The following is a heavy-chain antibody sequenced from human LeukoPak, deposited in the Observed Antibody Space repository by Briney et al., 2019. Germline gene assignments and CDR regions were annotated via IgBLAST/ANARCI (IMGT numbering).Heavy chain of an antibody. V-gene: IGHV3-9*03. J-gene: IGHJ4*02. CDR3: AKDITLDYYDSSGYFDY. CDR2: ISWNSGSI. Sequence: PGGSLRLSCAASGFTFDDYAMHWVRQAPGKGLEWVSGISWNSGSIDYADSVKGRFTISRDNAKNSLYLQMNSLRAEDMALYYCAKDITLDYYDSSGYFDYWGQGTLVTVSS. D-gene: IGHD3-22*01. CDR1: GFTFDDYA.